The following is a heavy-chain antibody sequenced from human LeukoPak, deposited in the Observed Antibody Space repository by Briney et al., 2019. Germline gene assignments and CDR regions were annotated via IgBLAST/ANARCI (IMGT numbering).Heavy chain of an antibody. V-gene: IGHV3-7*01. Sequence: PGGSLRLSCAASGFTFSSYWMSWVRQAPGKGLEWVANIKQDGSEKYYVDSVKGRFTISRDNAKNSLYLQMNSLRAEDKAVYYCARDRIYYGSGSYYDYFDYWGQGTLVTVSS. CDR3: ARDRIYYGSGSYYDYFDY. CDR1: GFTFSSYW. D-gene: IGHD3-10*01. J-gene: IGHJ4*02. CDR2: IKQDGSEK.